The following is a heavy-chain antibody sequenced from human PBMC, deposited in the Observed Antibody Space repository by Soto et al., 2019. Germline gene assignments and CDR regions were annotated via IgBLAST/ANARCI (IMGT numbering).Heavy chain of an antibody. Sequence: EVQLLESGGGLVQPGGSLRLSCAASGFTFSSYAMRWVRQATGKGLEWVSAISGRWGSTYYTDSVKGRFTISRDNSKNTLYLQMNSLRAEDTAVYYCAKTGLGTRIREPASYWGQGTLVTVSS. CDR2: ISGRWGST. CDR3: AKTGLGTRIREPASY. CDR1: GFTFSSYA. J-gene: IGHJ4*02. D-gene: IGHD1-26*01. V-gene: IGHV3-23*01.